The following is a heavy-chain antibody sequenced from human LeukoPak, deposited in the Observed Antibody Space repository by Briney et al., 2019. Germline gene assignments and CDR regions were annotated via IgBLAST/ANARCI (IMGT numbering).Heavy chain of an antibody. CDR2: INSDGSST. J-gene: IGHJ4*02. Sequence: GGSLRLSCAASGFTFSSYWMHWVRQAPGKGLAWVSRINSDGSSTSYADSVKGRFTISRDNAKNTLYLQMNSLRAEDTAVYYCARDLSSSGWTDWGQGTLVTVSS. D-gene: IGHD6-19*01. CDR3: ARDLSSSGWTD. V-gene: IGHV3-74*01. CDR1: GFTFSSYW.